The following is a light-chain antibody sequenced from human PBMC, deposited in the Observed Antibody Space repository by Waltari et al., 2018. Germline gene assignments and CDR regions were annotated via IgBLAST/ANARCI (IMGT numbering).Light chain of an antibody. CDR3: QQYDGSILT. CDR2: GAS. Sequence: IVLTQSPPTLSLSPGQRATLPCSTSQTINNNFLVWYQQKPGQAPRLLIHGASSRATGFPDRFSGSGSGTDFTLTISRLEPEDVAVYYCQQYDGSILTFGGGTKVEI. CDR1: QTINNNF. V-gene: IGKV3-20*01. J-gene: IGKJ4*01.